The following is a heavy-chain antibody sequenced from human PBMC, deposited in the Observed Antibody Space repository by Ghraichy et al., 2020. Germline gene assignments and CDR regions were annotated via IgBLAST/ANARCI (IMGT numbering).Heavy chain of an antibody. CDR2: IYYSGSS. J-gene: IGHJ6*03. Sequence: LSLTCTVSGGSISGDYYWSWIRQPPGKGLEWIGYIYYSGSSYYNPSLKSRVTISIDTSKKQFSLDLSSVTAADTAMYYCARAVGPYYYYMDVWGKGTTVTVSS. V-gene: IGHV4-30-4*01. CDR1: GGSISGDYY. D-gene: IGHD4-23*01. CDR3: ARAVGPYYYYMDV.